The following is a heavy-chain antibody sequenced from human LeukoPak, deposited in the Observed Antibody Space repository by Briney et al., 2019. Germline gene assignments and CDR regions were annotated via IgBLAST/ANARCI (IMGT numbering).Heavy chain of an antibody. Sequence: GGSLRLSCAASGFTFSSNYMSWVRQAPGKGLEWVSVIYSGGSTYYADSVKGRFTISRDNSKNTLYLQMNSLRAEDTAVYYCARCTNYYGSGREDYWGQGTLVTVSS. J-gene: IGHJ4*02. CDR2: IYSGGST. CDR1: GFTFSSNY. D-gene: IGHD3-10*01. V-gene: IGHV3-53*05. CDR3: ARCTNYYGSGREDY.